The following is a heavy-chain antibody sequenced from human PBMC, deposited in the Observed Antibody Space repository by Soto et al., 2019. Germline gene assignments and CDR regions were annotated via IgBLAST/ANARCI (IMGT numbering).Heavy chain of an antibody. CDR1: GGTFSSYA. D-gene: IGHD3-22*01. V-gene: IGHV1-69*06. J-gene: IGHJ4*02. CDR3: ARGLHDSSGYYVLDY. Sequence: SVKVSCKASGGTFSSYAISWVRQAPGQGLEWMGGIIPIFGTANYAQKFQGRVTITADKSTSTAYMELSSLRSEDTAVYCCARGLHDSSGYYVLDYWGQGTLVTVSS. CDR2: IIPIFGTA.